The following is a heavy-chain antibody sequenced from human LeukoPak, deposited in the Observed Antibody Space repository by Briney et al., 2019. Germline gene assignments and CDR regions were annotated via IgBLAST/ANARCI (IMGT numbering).Heavy chain of an antibody. V-gene: IGHV3-30*18. J-gene: IGHJ4*02. CDR1: GFTFSSYG. CDR3: AKVSYYYGSGSYDY. CDR2: ISYDGSNK. Sequence: GGSLRLSCAASGFTFSSYGMHWVRQAPGKGLEWVAVISYDGSNKYYADSVKGRFTISRDNSKNTLYLQMNSLRAEDTAVYYCAKVSYYYGSGSYDYWGQGTLVTVSS. D-gene: IGHD3-10*01.